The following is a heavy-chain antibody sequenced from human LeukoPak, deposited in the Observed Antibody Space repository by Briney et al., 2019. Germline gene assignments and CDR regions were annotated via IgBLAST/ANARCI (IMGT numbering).Heavy chain of an antibody. J-gene: IGHJ4*02. D-gene: IGHD6-19*01. V-gene: IGHV3-30*18. CDR1: GFTFSSYG. Sequence: GGSLRLSCAASGFTFSSYGMHWVRQAPGKGLEWVAFMSYDGSNKYYADSVKGRFTISRDHSKTTLYLQMNSLRAEDTAVYYCAKSYSSGWYYFDYWGQGTLVTVSS. CDR3: AKSYSSGWYYFDY. CDR2: MSYDGSNK.